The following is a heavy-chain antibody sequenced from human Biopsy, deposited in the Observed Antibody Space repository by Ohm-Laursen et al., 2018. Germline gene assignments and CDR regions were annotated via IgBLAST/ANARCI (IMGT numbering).Heavy chain of an antibody. CDR1: EGTFNNYG. V-gene: IGHV1-69*06. Sequence: GASVKVSCKASEGTFNNYGVNWVRQAPGQGLEWMGGNIPILGTGNYAQKFQDRVTVTANTSTSAATMELRSLRSDDTAVYYCATKLTGYFHHWGQGTLVIVSS. CDR3: ATKLTGYFHH. J-gene: IGHJ1*01. D-gene: IGHD3-9*01. CDR2: NIPILGTG.